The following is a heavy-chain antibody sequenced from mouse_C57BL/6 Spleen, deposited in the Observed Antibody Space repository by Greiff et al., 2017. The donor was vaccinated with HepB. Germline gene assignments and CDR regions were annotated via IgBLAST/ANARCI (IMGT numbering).Heavy chain of an antibody. CDR2: IYPGNSDT. CDR1: GYTFTSYW. Sequence: EVQFQQSGTVLARPGASVKMSCKTSGYTFTSYWMHWVKQRPGQGLEWIGAIYPGNSDTSYNQKFKGKAKLTAVTSASTAYMELSSLTNEDSAVYYCTRYYYGSSPYAMDYWGQGTSVTVSS. J-gene: IGHJ4*01. CDR3: TRYYYGSSPYAMDY. V-gene: IGHV1-5*01. D-gene: IGHD1-1*01.